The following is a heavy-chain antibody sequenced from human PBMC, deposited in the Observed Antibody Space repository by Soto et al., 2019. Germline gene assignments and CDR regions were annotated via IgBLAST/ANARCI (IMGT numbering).Heavy chain of an antibody. J-gene: IGHJ4*02. CDR2: INPYNGDT. CDR1: GYTFTLFG. V-gene: IGHV1-18*01. Sequence: QVQLVQSGAEVKKPGASVKVSCTTSGYTFTLFGITWVRQAPGQGLEWMGWINPYNGDTKYAEKLEGRVTLTTDTSTDTAYMELTSLTSDDTAEYYCARGGQYRYFDYWGQGTLVTVSS. CDR3: ARGGQYRYFDY. D-gene: IGHD2-2*02.